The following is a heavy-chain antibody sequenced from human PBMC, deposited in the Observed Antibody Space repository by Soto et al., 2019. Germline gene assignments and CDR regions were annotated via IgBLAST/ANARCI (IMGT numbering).Heavy chain of an antibody. V-gene: IGHV1-69*13. CDR3: ARPRYCSGGSCSGYFDY. Sequence: SVKVSCKASGGTFSSYAISWVREAPGQGLELMGGIIPIFGTANYAQKFQGRVTITADESTSTAYMELSSLRSEDTAVYYCARPRYCSGGSCSGYFDYWGQGTLVTVSS. CDR2: IIPIFGTA. CDR1: GGTFSSYA. D-gene: IGHD2-15*01. J-gene: IGHJ4*02.